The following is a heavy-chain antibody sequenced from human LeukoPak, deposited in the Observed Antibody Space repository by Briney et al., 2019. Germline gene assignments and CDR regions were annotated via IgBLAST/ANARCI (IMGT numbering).Heavy chain of an antibody. CDR3: ARDRHVVGAYFDY. CDR1: GFTFSSYA. V-gene: IGHV3-23*01. J-gene: IGHJ4*02. CDR2: ISGSGGST. Sequence: GGSLRLSCAASGFTFSSYAMSWVRQAPGKGLEWVSAISGSGGSTYYADSVKGRFTISRDNSKNTLYLQMNSLRAEDTAVYYCARDRHVVGAYFDYWGQETLVTVSS. D-gene: IGHD1-26*01.